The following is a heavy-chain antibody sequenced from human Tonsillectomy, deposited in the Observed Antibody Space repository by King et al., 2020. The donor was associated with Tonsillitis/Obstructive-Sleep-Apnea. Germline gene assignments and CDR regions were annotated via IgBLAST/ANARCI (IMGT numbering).Heavy chain of an antibody. CDR1: GFTFSSNE. CDR2: ISGSGSTI. Sequence: VQLVESGGGLVXXGGSLRLSCAASGFTFSSNEMNWVRQAPGKGLEWVSYISGSGSTIYYSDSVKGRFTISRDNAKNSLYLQMNSLRAEDTAFYYCARDEGGGNWFDPWGQGTLVTVSS. V-gene: IGHV3-48*03. CDR3: ARDEGGGNWFDP. J-gene: IGHJ5*02. D-gene: IGHD3-16*01.